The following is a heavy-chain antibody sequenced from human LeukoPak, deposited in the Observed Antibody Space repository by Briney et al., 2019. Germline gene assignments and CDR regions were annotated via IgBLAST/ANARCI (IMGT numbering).Heavy chain of an antibody. D-gene: IGHD1-7*01. CDR3: ARVLGTTNSPYDAFDI. CDR2: IYYSGST. V-gene: IGHV4-59*01. CDR1: GGSISSYY. J-gene: IGHJ3*02. Sequence: PSETLSLTCTASGGSISSYYWSWIRQPPGKGLEWIGYIYYSGSTNYNPSLKSRVTISVDTSKNQFSLKLSSVTAADTAVYYCARVLGTTNSPYDAFDIWGQGTMVTVSS.